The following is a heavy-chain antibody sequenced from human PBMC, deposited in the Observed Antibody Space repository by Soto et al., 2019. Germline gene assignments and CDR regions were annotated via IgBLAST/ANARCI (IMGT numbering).Heavy chain of an antibody. D-gene: IGHD3-10*01. CDR3: ARTPFYYFGLGTHLYYFDF. V-gene: IGHV4-59*01. Sequence: SETLSLTCNVSGCYIRNYYWSWIRQPPGKGLEWFGYVYFNGNTNYNPSLKSRVTISVDTSKNQFSLTLNSVTAADTAVYYCARTPFYYFGLGTHLYYFDFWDQGALVTVSS. J-gene: IGHJ4*02. CDR2: VYFNGNT. CDR1: GCYIRNYY.